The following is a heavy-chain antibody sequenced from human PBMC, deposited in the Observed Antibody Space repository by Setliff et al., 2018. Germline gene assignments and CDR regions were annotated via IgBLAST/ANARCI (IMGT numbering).Heavy chain of an antibody. CDR1: GVSVSINNW. J-gene: IGHJ5*02. CDR3: ARGESIGSGTVNLDR. V-gene: IGHV4-4*02. Sequence: LSLTCAISGVSVSINNWWSWVRQPPGKGLEWIGEVNHRGGTYYSPSLKRRVTISVDKSKNQLSLKLTSVTAADTAVYYCARGESIGSGTVNLDRWGQGKLVTV. D-gene: IGHD3-10*01. CDR2: VNHRGGT.